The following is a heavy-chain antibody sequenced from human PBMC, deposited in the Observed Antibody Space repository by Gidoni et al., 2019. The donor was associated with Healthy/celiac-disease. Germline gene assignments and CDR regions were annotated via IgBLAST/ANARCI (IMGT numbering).Heavy chain of an antibody. CDR2: IYYSGIT. CDR1: GASISTYY. V-gene: IGHV4-59*08. D-gene: IGHD5-12*01. J-gene: IGHJ6*02. Sequence: QVQLQESGPGLVKPSDTLSLTCTVSGASISTYYCSWIRQPPGKGLEWIGYIYYSGITNYNPSLKSRVTISVDTSKNQFSLKLSSVTAADTAVYYCARGDGYNGPNMYYYGMDVWGQGTTVTGSS. CDR3: ARGDGYNGPNMYYYGMDV.